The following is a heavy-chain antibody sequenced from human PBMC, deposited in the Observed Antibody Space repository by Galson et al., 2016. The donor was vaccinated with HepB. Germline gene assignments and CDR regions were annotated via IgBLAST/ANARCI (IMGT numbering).Heavy chain of an antibody. J-gene: IGHJ3*02. CDR1: GFTLSNYG. Sequence: SLRLSCAASGFTLSNYGIHWVRQAPGKGLEWVAVTWLDGSNEYYADSVKGRFTISRDNSKSTAYLQMNSLRADDTAVYYCAKDWARGWNVNGFDIWGQGTMVTVSS. D-gene: IGHD1-1*01. CDR3: AKDWARGWNVNGFDI. CDR2: TWLDGSNE. V-gene: IGHV3-33*06.